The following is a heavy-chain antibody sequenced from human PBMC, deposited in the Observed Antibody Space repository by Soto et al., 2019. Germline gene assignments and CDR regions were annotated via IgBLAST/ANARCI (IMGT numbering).Heavy chain of an antibody. D-gene: IGHD5-12*01. CDR1: GGSISSGGYY. V-gene: IGHV4-31*03. Sequence: ASQTLSLTCTVSGGSISSGGYYWSWIRQQPGKGLEWIGYIYYSGSTYYNPSLKSRVTISVDTSKNQFSLKLSSVTAADTAVYYCARVQYSGYDPMITVYYFDYWGQGTLVTVSS. J-gene: IGHJ4*02. CDR3: ARVQYSGYDPMITVYYFDY. CDR2: IYYSGST.